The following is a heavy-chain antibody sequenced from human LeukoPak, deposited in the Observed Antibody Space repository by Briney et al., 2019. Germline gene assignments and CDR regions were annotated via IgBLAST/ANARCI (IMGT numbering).Heavy chain of an antibody. D-gene: IGHD3-3*01. Sequence: GGSLRLSCAASGFTFSSYAMHWVRQAPGKGLEWVAVISYDGSNKYYADSVKDRFTISRDNSKNTLYLQMNSLRAEDTAVYYCARDFWSGYSLFDYWGQGTLVTVSS. J-gene: IGHJ4*02. V-gene: IGHV3-30-3*01. CDR1: GFTFSSYA. CDR3: ARDFWSGYSLFDY. CDR2: ISYDGSNK.